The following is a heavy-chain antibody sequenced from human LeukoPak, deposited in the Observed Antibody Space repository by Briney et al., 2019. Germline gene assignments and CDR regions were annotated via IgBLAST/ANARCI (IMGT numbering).Heavy chain of an antibody. CDR1: GFTFSSYG. D-gene: IGHD3-10*01. CDR3: ARIQALDYYGSGSYKYYYYYYMDV. CDR2: ISGSGGST. Sequence: GGSLRLSCAASGFTFSSYGMSWVRQAPGKGLEGVSAISGSGGSTYYADSVKGRFTISRDNSKNTLYLQMNSLRAEDTAVYYCARIQALDYYGSGSYKYYYYYYMDVWGKGITVTISS. V-gene: IGHV3-23*01. J-gene: IGHJ6*03.